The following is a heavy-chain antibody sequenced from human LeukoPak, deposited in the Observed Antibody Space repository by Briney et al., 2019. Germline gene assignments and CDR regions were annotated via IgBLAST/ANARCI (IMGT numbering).Heavy chain of an antibody. V-gene: IGHV3-74*01. J-gene: IGHJ4*02. CDR3: IRVPY. CDR2: ISSDGSNT. Sequence: PGGSLRLSCAVSGVTFSSYYMHWVRQTPGKGLVWVSRISSDGSNTNYADSVKGRFTISRDNAKNTLYLQMNSLRAEDTAVYYCIRVPYWGQGALVTVSS. CDR1: GVTFSSYY.